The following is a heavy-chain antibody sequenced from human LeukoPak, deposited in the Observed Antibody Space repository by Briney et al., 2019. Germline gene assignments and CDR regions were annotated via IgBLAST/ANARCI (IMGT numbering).Heavy chain of an antibody. Sequence: PGGSLRLSCAASGFTFSSYAMHWVRQAPGKGLEWVAVISYDGSNKYYADSVKGRFTISRDNSKNTLYLQMNSLRAEDTAVYYCATGDRYYDILTGCYTPDYWGQGTLVTVSS. J-gene: IGHJ4*02. CDR1: GFTFSSYA. CDR2: ISYDGSNK. V-gene: IGHV3-30-3*01. D-gene: IGHD3-9*01. CDR3: ATGDRYYDILTGCYTPDY.